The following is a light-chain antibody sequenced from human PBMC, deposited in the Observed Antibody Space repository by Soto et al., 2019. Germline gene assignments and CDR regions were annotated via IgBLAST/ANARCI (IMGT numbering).Light chain of an antibody. CDR1: QSVSSY. J-gene: IGKJ1*01. Sequence: EIVLTQSPATLSLSPGERATLSCRASQSVSSYLAWYQQKPGQAPRLLIYGASTRATGITARFSGSGSGTEVTLTISSMQSEDFAVYYCQQYNNWPPVTFGQGTKVDIK. CDR2: GAS. CDR3: QQYNNWPPVT. V-gene: IGKV3-15*01.